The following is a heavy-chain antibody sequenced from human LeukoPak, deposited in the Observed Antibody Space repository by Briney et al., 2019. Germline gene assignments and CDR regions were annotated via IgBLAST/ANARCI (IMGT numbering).Heavy chain of an antibody. CDR1: GFTFSSYW. CDR3: ARGGPAALYAFDI. V-gene: IGHV3-7*04. J-gene: IGHJ3*02. D-gene: IGHD6-25*01. CDR2: IKQDGSEK. Sequence: GRCLRLSCAASGFTFSSYWMSWVRQAPGKGLEWVANIKQDGSEKYYVDSVKGRFTISRDNAKNSLYLQMNSLRAEDTAVYYCARGGPAALYAFDIWGQGTMVTVSS.